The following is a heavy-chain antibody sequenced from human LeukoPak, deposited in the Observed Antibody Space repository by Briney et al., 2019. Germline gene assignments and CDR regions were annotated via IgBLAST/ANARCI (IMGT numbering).Heavy chain of an antibody. V-gene: IGHV4-34*01. D-gene: IGHD5-24*01. CDR1: GGSFSGYY. CDR3: ARGFRDGYINRAPYFDY. Sequence: SETLSLTCAVYGGSFSGYYWSWIRQPPGKGLEWIGEINHSGSTNYNPSLKSRVTISVDTSKNQFSLKLSSVTAADTAVYYCARGFRDGYINRAPYFDYWGQETLVTVSS. CDR2: INHSGST. J-gene: IGHJ4*02.